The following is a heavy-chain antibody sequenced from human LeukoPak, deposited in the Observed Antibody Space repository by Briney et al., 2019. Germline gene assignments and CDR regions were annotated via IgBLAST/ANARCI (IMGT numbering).Heavy chain of an antibody. J-gene: IGHJ5*02. CDR1: GGSFSGYY. Sequence: SETLSLTCAVYGGSFSGYYWSWIRQPPGKGLEWIGEINHSGSTNYNPSLKSRVTISVDTSKNQFSRKLSSVTAADTAVYYCARGRRYDFWSGRTLDPWGQGTLVTVSS. CDR3: ARGRRYDFWSGRTLDP. V-gene: IGHV4-34*01. CDR2: INHSGST. D-gene: IGHD3-3*01.